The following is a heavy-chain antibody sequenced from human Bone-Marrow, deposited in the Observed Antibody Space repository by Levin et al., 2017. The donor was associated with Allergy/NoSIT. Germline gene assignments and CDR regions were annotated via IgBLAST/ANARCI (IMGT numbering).Heavy chain of an antibody. CDR1: GYTFTNSD. V-gene: IGHV1-8*01. Sequence: ASVKVSCKASGYTFTNSDINWVRQAPGKGLEWMGWMDRKSGSTGYAPKFQGRVTMTSDTSISTAYIELSGLTYEDTAMYYCARAMVGSGTYYTEYALDIWGQGTMITVSS. CDR3: ARAMVGSGTYYTEYALDI. CDR2: MDRKSGST. J-gene: IGHJ3*02. D-gene: IGHD3-10*01.